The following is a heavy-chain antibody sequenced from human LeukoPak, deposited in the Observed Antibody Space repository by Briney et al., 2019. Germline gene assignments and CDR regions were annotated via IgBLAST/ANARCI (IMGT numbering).Heavy chain of an antibody. CDR1: GYTFSSFS. CDR2: ISSGSSYI. CDR3: ARSFYDSSGYPNFDY. Sequence: PGGSLRLSCAASGYTFSSFSMNWVRQAPGKGLEGVSFISSGSSYIYYGDSVTGRFTISRDNAKKSMYLQMDSLRAEDTAVYFCARSFYDSSGYPNFDYWGQGTLVTVSS. J-gene: IGHJ4*02. V-gene: IGHV3-21*01. D-gene: IGHD3-22*01.